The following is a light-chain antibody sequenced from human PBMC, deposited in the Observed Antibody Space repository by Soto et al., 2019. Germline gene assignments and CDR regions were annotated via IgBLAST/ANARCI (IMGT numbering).Light chain of an antibody. J-gene: IGKJ4*01. V-gene: IGKV2-28*01. CDR2: LDS. CDR1: RSLLHSNGYNY. Sequence: DIVMTQSPLSLPVTPGEPASISCSSSRSLLHSNGYNYLDWYLQKPGQSPQLLIYLDSNRASGVPDRFSGSGSGTDFTLKISRVEAEDVGVYYCMQALQTPPTFGGGTKVEIK. CDR3: MQALQTPPT.